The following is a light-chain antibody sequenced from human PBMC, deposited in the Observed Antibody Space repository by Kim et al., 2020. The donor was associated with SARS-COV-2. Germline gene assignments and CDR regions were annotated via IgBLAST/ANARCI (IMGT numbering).Light chain of an antibody. J-gene: IGKJ2*01. Sequence: SASVGDTATSTCRTSQSIGSYLNWNQQKPGEAPKLLIYVSSSLQTGVPSRFSGRGSGTDFTLTISTLQPEDFATYFCQQTYTSPYTFGQGTKLDI. CDR3: QQTYTSPYT. CDR2: VSS. CDR1: QSIGSY. V-gene: IGKV1-39*01.